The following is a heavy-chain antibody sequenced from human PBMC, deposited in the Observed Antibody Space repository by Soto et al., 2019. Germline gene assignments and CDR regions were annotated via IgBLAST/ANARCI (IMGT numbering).Heavy chain of an antibody. Sequence: LRLSCAASGFTFSSYGMHWVRQAPGKGLEWVAVIWYDGSNKYYADSVKGRFTISRDNSKNTLYLQMNSLRAEDTAVYYCARYVGTAMEYYFDYWGQGTLATVSS. J-gene: IGHJ4*02. CDR2: IWYDGSNK. D-gene: IGHD5-18*01. CDR3: ARYVGTAMEYYFDY. CDR1: GFTFSSYG. V-gene: IGHV3-33*01.